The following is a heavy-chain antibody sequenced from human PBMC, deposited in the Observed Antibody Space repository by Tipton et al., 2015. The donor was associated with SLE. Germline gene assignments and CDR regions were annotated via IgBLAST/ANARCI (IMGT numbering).Heavy chain of an antibody. V-gene: IGHV3-30*04. J-gene: IGHJ4*02. CDR2: ISYDGSNK. CDR3: ARDLESEWQQLAFDY. Sequence: SLRLSCAASGFTFSSYAMHWVRQAPGKGLEWVAVISYDGSNKYYADSVKSRFTISRDNSKNTLYLQMNSLRAEDTAVYYCARDLESEWQQLAFDYWGQGTLVTVSS. D-gene: IGHD6-13*01. CDR1: GFTFSSYA.